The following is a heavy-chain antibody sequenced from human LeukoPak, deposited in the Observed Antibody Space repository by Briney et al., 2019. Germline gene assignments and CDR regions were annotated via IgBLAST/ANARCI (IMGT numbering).Heavy chain of an antibody. V-gene: IGHV3-48*01. J-gene: IGHJ4*02. CDR2: ISSSSSTI. CDR3: AREDGSGWHFFDY. CDR1: GFTFSSYS. D-gene: IGHD6-19*01. Sequence: PGGSLRLSCAASGFTFSSYSMNWVRQAPGKGLEWVSYISSSSSTIYYADSVKGRFTISRDNAKNSLYLQMNSLRAEDTAVYYCAREDGSGWHFFDYWGQGTLVTVSS.